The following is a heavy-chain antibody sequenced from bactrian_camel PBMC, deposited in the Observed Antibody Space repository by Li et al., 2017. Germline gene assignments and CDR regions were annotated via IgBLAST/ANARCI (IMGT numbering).Heavy chain of an antibody. CDR3: TKPQEGCAPNICFGN. J-gene: IGHJ6*01. D-gene: IGHD3*01. CDR1: GFTFNYNW. CDR2: IYTADGST. V-gene: IGHV3S1*01. Sequence: HVQLVESGGGLVQPGGFLRISCAASGFTFNYNWMHWVRQAPGKGLEWVFSIYTADGSTNSADSVKGRFTVSRDNTKNMLYLQMNSLKSEDTALYYCTKPQEGCAPNICFGNWGQGTQVTVS.